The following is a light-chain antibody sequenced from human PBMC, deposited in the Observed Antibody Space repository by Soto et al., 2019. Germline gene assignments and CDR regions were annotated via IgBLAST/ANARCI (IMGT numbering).Light chain of an antibody. CDR3: SSYTNINTRACV. J-gene: IGLJ1*01. V-gene: IGLV2-14*01. Sequence: QSALTQPASVSGSPGQSITISCTGTSSDVGGYHYVSWYQQHPGKAPKLMIYEVSNRPSGVSNRFSGSKSGNTASLTISGLQAEDEAEYYCSSYTNINTRACVFGTGTKVTVL. CDR1: SSDVGGYHY. CDR2: EVS.